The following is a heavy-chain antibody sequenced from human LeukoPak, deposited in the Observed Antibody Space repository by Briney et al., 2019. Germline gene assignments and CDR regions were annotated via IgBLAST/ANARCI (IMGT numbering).Heavy chain of an antibody. J-gene: IGHJ3*01. CDR2: ISGNSAGI. CDR1: GCTFSSYA. D-gene: IGHD2-8*02. Sequence: SLRLSCAASGCTFSSYAMHGVRQAPGKGLERDWGISGNSAGIHYADSVKGRFTISRDNAKNSLYLQMHSLRAEDTALYYCAKATRSSLVASFDVWGQGTMVTVSS. CDR3: AKATRSSLVASFDV. V-gene: IGHV3-9*01.